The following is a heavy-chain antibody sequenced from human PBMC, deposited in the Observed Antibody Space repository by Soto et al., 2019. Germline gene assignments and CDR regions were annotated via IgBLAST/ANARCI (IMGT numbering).Heavy chain of an antibody. V-gene: IGHV4-34*01. D-gene: IGHD3-10*01. CDR3: ARRSGQVPRYYYYYYMDV. J-gene: IGHJ6*03. Sequence: SETLSLTCAVYGGSFSGYYWSWIRQPPGKGLEWIGEINHSGSTNYNPSLKSRVTISVDTSKNQFSLKLSSVTAADTAVYYCARRSGQVPRYYYYYYMDVWGKGTTVTVSS. CDR2: INHSGST. CDR1: GGSFSGYY.